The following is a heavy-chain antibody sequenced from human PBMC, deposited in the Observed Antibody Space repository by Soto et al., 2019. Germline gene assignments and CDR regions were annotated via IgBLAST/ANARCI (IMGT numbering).Heavy chain of an antibody. CDR2: VHGGGST. CDR1: GFTVSNNH. Sequence: VQLVESGGGLIQPGGSLRLSCAASGFTVSNNHMTWVRQAAGKGLELVSFVHGGGSTSYADSVKGRFTISRDTLYLQMDMLRSEDTVIYSCAGRFTTAASPDYGRRGTLVTVSS. D-gene: IGHD1-1*01. J-gene: IGHJ4*01. CDR3: AGRFTTAASPDY. V-gene: IGHV3-53*01.